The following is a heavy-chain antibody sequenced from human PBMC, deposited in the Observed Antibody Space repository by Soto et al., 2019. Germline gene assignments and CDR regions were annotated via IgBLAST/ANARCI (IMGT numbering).Heavy chain of an antibody. CDR3: ATTSSSSWYSLVGIEAFDI. Sequence: EVQLVESGGGLVQPGRSLRLSCAASGFTFADYAMHWVQQAPGKGLEWVAGISWSSGSLGYAVSVKGRFTISRDNAKNSLYLQMNSLRAEDTALYYCATTSSSSWYSLVGIEAFDIWAHGTMVTVSS. J-gene: IGHJ3*02. CDR1: GFTFADYA. V-gene: IGHV3-9*01. D-gene: IGHD6-13*01. CDR2: ISWSSGSL.